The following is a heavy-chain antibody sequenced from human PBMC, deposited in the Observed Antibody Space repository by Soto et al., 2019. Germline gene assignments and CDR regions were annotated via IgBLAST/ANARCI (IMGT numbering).Heavy chain of an antibody. CDR2: ISYDGSHK. V-gene: IGHV3-30*18. J-gene: IGHJ5*02. CDR3: AKDLGLDASASYPYH. Sequence: QVQLVESGAGVVQPGRSLRLSCAASGFTFSGFGMHWVRHTPGKGLEWLAVISYDGSHKLHADSVQGRFTISRDNSKNTLSLQMNSLRTEDTAVYYCAKDLGLDASASYPYHWGQGTLVSVSS. D-gene: IGHD3-10*01. CDR1: GFTFSGFG.